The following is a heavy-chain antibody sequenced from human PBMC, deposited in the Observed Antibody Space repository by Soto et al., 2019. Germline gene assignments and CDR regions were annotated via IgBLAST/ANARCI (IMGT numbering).Heavy chain of an antibody. V-gene: IGHV3-23*01. Sequence: EVQLLESGGGLVQPGGSLRLSCAASGFTFSSYAMSWVRQAPGKGLEWVSAISGSGGSTYYADSVKGRFTISRDNSKNTLYLQMNSLRAEDTAVYYCAKDGVHDYSNHYLYYGMDVWGQGTTVTVSS. CDR3: AKDGVHDYSNHYLYYGMDV. J-gene: IGHJ6*02. D-gene: IGHD4-4*01. CDR1: GFTFSSYA. CDR2: ISGSGGST.